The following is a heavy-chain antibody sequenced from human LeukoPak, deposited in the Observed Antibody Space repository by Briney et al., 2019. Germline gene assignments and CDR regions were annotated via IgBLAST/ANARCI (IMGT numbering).Heavy chain of an antibody. V-gene: IGHV3-48*03. CDR2: ISSSGSTK. CDR1: GFSFSSYE. Sequence: GGSLRLSCAASGFSFSSYEMNWVRQAPGKGLEWVSYISSSGSTKYYADSVKGRFTISRDNAKNSLYLQMNSLRAEDTAVYYCARRKRGYSYGFDYWGQGTLVTVSS. D-gene: IGHD5-18*01. CDR3: ARRKRGYSYGFDY. J-gene: IGHJ4*02.